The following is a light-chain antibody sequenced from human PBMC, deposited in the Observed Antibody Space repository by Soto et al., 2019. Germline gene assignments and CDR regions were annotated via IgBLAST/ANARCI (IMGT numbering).Light chain of an antibody. J-gene: IGLJ1*01. CDR1: TSKIGSKY. CDR2: KNI. CDR3: AAWDDSLSGPYV. V-gene: IGLV1-47*01. Sequence: QSVLTQPPSASGTPGQRVTISCSGATSKIGSKYKYWYQHLPGTAPRLLIYKNIQRPSGVSDRFSGSKSGTSASLAISGLRPEDEADYYCAAWDDSLSGPYVFGTATKLTVL.